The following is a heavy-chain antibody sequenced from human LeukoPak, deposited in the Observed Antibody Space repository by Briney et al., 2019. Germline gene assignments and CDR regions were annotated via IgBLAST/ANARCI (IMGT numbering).Heavy chain of an antibody. V-gene: IGHV1-8*02. Sequence: GASVKVSCKASGYTFTSYGISWVRQAPGQGLEWMGWMNPNSGNTGYAQKFQGRVTMTRNTSISTAYMELSSLRSEDTAVYYCARVRRTVAGKGGYYYGMDVWGQGTTVTVSS. J-gene: IGHJ6*02. CDR3: ARVRRTVAGKGGYYYGMDV. CDR2: MNPNSGNT. CDR1: GYTFTSYG. D-gene: IGHD6-19*01.